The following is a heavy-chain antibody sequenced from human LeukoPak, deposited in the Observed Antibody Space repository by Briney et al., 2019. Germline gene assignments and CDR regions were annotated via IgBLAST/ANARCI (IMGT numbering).Heavy chain of an antibody. Sequence: PGGSLRLSCAASGVTFSSYSMNWVRQAPGKGLEWVSSISSSSSYIYYADSVKGRFTNSRDNAKNSLYLQMNSLRAEDTAVYYCAREPYDSSGLDYWGQGTLVTVSS. CDR3: AREPYDSSGLDY. J-gene: IGHJ4*02. CDR2: ISSSSSYI. V-gene: IGHV3-21*01. D-gene: IGHD3-22*01. CDR1: GVTFSSYS.